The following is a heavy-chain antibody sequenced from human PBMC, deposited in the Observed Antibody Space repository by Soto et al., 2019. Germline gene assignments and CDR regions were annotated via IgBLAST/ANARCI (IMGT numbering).Heavy chain of an antibody. Sequence: GGSLRLSCAASGFTFSSYAMSWVRQAPGKGLEWVSAISGSGGSTYYADSVKGRFTISRDNSKNTLYLQMNSLRAEDTAVYYCAKASTIFGVVTAFDYWGQGTLVTVSS. CDR2: ISGSGGST. CDR3: AKASTIFGVVTAFDY. J-gene: IGHJ4*02. D-gene: IGHD3-3*01. V-gene: IGHV3-23*01. CDR1: GFTFSSYA.